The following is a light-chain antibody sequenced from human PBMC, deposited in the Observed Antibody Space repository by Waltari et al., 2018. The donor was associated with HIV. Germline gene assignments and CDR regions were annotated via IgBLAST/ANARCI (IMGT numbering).Light chain of an antibody. CDR1: QSVSTY. Sequence: DIQMTQSPSSLSASVGDRVTISCWARQSVSTYLNCYQLRPGKAPKLLIYGASSLQSGVPSRFSGSGSGTDFTLTISSLQPEDCATYYCQQSYSTPWTFGQGTKVEI. CDR3: QQSYSTPWT. CDR2: GAS. V-gene: IGKV1-39*01. J-gene: IGKJ1*01.